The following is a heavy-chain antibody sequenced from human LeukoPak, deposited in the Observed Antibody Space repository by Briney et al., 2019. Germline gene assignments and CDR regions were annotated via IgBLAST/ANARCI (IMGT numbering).Heavy chain of an antibody. CDR3: ASVVVDYGDYLTPNYFDY. J-gene: IGHJ4*02. V-gene: IGHV4-59*01. Sequence: SSETLSLTCTVSGGSIGSYYWSWVRQPPGKGLEWIGYIHYSGSTNYNPSLKSRVTISVDTSKNQFSLKLSSVTAADTAVYYCASVVVDYGDYLTPNYFDYWGQGTLVTVSS. D-gene: IGHD4-17*01. CDR2: IHYSGST. CDR1: GGSIGSYY.